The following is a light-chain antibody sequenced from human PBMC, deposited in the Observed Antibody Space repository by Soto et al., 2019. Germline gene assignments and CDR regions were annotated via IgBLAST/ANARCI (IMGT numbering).Light chain of an antibody. J-gene: IGLJ2*01. CDR3: QVWDSGSAHVL. V-gene: IGLV3-21*01. CDR2: SDT. CDR1: NIESKG. Sequence: SYELTQPPSVSVAPGETARISCGGNNIESKGVHWYQQKPGQAPVLVIYSDTDLPPVIPERFSGSNSANMATLTISRVEAGDEADYYCQVWDSGSAHVLFGGGTKLTVL.